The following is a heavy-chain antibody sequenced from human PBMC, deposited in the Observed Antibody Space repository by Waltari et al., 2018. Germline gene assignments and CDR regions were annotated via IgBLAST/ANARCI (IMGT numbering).Heavy chain of an antibody. D-gene: IGHD6-19*01. CDR2: VDPEDGET. Sequence: EVQLVQSGAEVKKPGATVKISCKASGYTFTDYYMHWVQQAPGKGLEWIGRVDPEDGETIYAEKFQGRVTITADTSTDTAYMELSSLRSEDTAVYYCATAPYSSGYQSRFDPWGQGTLVTVSS. CDR1: GYTFTDYY. CDR3: ATAPYSSGYQSRFDP. V-gene: IGHV1-69-2*01. J-gene: IGHJ5*02.